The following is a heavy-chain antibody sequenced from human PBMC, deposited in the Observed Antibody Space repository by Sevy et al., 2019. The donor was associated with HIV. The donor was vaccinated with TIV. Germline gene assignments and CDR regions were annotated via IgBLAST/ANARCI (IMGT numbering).Heavy chain of an antibody. J-gene: IGHJ4*02. V-gene: IGHV3-72*01. Sequence: GGSLRLSCAASGFIFSDHYMEWVRQAPGKGLEWVGRIRNKADSYTTEYAASVKGRFTISRDDSKNSLYLLMNSLKTEDTAVYYCATHAGIAAAGRVFDYWGQGTLVTVSS. CDR1: GFIFSDHY. CDR3: ATHAGIAAAGRVFDY. D-gene: IGHD6-13*01. CDR2: IRNKADSYTT.